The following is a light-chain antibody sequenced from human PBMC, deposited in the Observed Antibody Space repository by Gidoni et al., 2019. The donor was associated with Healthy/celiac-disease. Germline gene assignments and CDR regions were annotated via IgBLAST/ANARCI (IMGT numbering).Light chain of an antibody. J-gene: IGKJ2*01. Sequence: DIQVTQSPSTLSASGGDRVTITCRVSQSISSWLAWYQQKPGKAPKLLIYKASSLESGVPSRFSGSGSGTEFTLTISSLQPDDFATYYCQQYNSYPYTFGQGTKLEIK. CDR2: KAS. V-gene: IGKV1-5*03. CDR1: QSISSW. CDR3: QQYNSYPYT.